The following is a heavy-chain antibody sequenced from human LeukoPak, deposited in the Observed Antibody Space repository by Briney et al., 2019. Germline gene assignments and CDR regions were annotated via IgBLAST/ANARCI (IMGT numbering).Heavy chain of an antibody. D-gene: IGHD5-24*01. CDR2: IKQDGSEK. V-gene: IGHV3-7*03. Sequence: PGGSLRLSCAASGFTFSSYWMGWVRQAPGKGLEWVANIKQDGSEKYYVDSVKGRFTISRDNAKNSLYLQMNSLRAEDTAVYYCARDRRWPQGYYYGMDVWGQGTTVTVSS. J-gene: IGHJ6*02. CDR3: ARDRRWPQGYYYGMDV. CDR1: GFTFSSYW.